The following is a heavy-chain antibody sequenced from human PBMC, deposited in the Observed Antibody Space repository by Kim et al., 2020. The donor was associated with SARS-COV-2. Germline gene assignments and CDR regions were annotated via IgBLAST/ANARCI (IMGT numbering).Heavy chain of an antibody. V-gene: IGHV3-23*01. CDR1: GFTFSSYA. CDR3: AKDDYYGSGSSRAYFDY. J-gene: IGHJ4*02. Sequence: GGSLRLSCAASGFTFSSYAMSWVRQAPGKGLEWVSAISGSGGSTYYADSVKGRFTISRDNSKNTLYLQMNSLRAEDTAVYYCAKDDYYGSGSSRAYFDYWGQGTLVTVSS. D-gene: IGHD3-10*01. CDR2: ISGSGGST.